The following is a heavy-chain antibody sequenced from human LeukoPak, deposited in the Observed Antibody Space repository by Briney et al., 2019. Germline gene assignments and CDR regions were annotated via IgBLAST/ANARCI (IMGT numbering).Heavy chain of an antibody. D-gene: IGHD2-2*03. V-gene: IGHV3-7*01. Sequence: LSGGSLRLSCAASGFTFSSYAMSWVRQAPGKGLEWVASIKQDGSEKYYVGSVKGRFTISRDNAKNSLFLQMDSLRVEDTAVYYCARVDKNRASDYWGQGTLVTVSS. CDR2: IKQDGSEK. CDR3: ARVDKNRASDY. CDR1: GFTFSSYA. J-gene: IGHJ4*02.